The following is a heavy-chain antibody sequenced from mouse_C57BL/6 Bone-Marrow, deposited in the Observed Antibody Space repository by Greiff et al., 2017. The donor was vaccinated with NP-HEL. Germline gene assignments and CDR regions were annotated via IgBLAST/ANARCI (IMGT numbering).Heavy chain of an antibody. CDR3: AKPLPSTMVTHWYFDV. CDR2: IWGDGST. CDR1: GFSLTSYG. D-gene: IGHD2-2*01. Sequence: VKLVESGPGLVAPSQSLSITCPVSGFSLTSYGVSWVRQPPGKGLEWLGVIWGDGSTNYHSALISMLSISKDNSKSQVFLKLNSLQTDDTATYYCAKPLPSTMVTHWYFDVWGTGTTVTVSS. J-gene: IGHJ1*03. V-gene: IGHV2-3*01.